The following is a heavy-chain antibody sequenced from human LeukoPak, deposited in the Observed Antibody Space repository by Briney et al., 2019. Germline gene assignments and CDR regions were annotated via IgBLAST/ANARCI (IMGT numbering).Heavy chain of an antibody. D-gene: IGHD2-15*01. J-gene: IGHJ4*02. CDR1: GFTFSSYS. V-gene: IGHV3-21*01. CDR2: ISSSSSYI. Sequence: GGSPRLSCAASGFTFSSYSMTWVRQAPGKGLEWVSSISSSSSYIYYADSVKGRFTISRDNAKNSLYLQMNSLRAEDTAVYYCATQKGYCSGGSCVGYWGQGTLVTVSS. CDR3: ATQKGYCSGGSCVGY.